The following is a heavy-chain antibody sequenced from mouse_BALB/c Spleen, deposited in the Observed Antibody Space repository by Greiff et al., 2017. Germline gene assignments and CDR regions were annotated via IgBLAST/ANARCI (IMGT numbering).Heavy chain of an antibody. CDR1: GYTFTSYW. V-gene: IGHV1-69*02. CDR3: TRFYGSSYVGAMDD. CDR2: IYPSDSYT. D-gene: IGHD1-1*01. Sequence: QVQLQQPGAELVRPGASVKLSCKASGYTFTSYWINWVKQRPGQGLEWIGNIYPSDSYTNYNQKFKDKATLTVDKSSSTAYMQLSSPTSEDSAVYYCTRFYGSSYVGAMDDWGQGTSVTVSS. J-gene: IGHJ4*01.